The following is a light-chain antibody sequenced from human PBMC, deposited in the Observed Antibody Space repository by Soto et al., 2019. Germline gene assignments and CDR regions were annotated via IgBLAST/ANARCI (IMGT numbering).Light chain of an antibody. CDR1: SSDVGGYNY. CDR2: DVS. V-gene: IGLV2-14*01. J-gene: IGLJ1*01. CDR3: SSYTSSSTLYV. Sequence: QSALTQPASVSGSPGQSITISCTGTSSDVGGYNYVSWYQQHPGKVPKLMIYDVSNRPSGVSNRFSCSKSGNTASLTISGLQAEDEADYYCSSYTSSSTLYVFGTGTKLTVL.